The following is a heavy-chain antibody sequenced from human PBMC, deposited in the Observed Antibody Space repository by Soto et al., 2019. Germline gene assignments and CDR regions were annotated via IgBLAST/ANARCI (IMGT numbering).Heavy chain of an antibody. D-gene: IGHD2-2*01. CDR2: INPSGGST. CDR1: GYTFTSYY. V-gene: IGHV1-46*01. J-gene: IGHJ4*02. CDR3: ARVAYCSSTSCYGPFDY. Sequence: ASVKVSCKASGYTFTSYYMHWVRQAPGQGLEWMGIINPSGGSTSYAQKFQGRATMTRDTSTSTVYMELSSLRSEDTAVYYCARVAYCSSTSCYGPFDYWGQGTLVTVSS.